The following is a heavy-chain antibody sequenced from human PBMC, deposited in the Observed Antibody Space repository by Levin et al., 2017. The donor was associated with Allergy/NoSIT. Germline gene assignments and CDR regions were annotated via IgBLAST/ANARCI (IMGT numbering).Heavy chain of an antibody. Sequence: PGGSLRLSCAASGFTFSSYLMHWVRQAPGKGLVWVSRINSDGSGPTYADSVKGRFTISRDNAKNTLYLQMNSLSAEDTAVYSCAREFSTSDGLDVWGQGTTVTVSS. CDR2: INSDGSGP. D-gene: IGHD6-13*01. CDR1: GFTFSSYL. CDR3: AREFSTSDGLDV. J-gene: IGHJ6*02. V-gene: IGHV3-74*01.